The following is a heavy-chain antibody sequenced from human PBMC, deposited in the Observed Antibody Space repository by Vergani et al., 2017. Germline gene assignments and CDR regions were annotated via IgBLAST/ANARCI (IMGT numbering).Heavy chain of an antibody. CDR2: IIPIFGTS. CDR3: ARARGDYGDLYFDY. CDR1: GGTFSSYA. V-gene: IGHV1-69*01. Sequence: QVQLVQSGAEVKKPGSSVKVSCKASGGTFSSYAISWVRQAPGQGLEWMGVIIPIFGTSKYAQKFQGRVTITADDSTSTAYMELNSLRSEDTAVYYCARARGDYGDLYFDYWGQGTLVTVSS. D-gene: IGHD4-17*01. J-gene: IGHJ4*02.